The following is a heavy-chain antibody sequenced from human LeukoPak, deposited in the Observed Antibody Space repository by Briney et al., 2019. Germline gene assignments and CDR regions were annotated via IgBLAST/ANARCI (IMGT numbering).Heavy chain of an antibody. CDR2: IIPIFGTA. V-gene: IGHV1-69*13. J-gene: IGHJ4*02. D-gene: IGHD3-22*01. CDR1: GGTFTSYA. Sequence: ASVKVSCMDSGGTFTSYAISWVRQGPGQGVEWMGGIIPIFGTANYAQKFQGRVTITADESTSTAYMELSSLRSEDTAVYYCARVAYYDSSGPMSYWGQGTLVTVSS. CDR3: ARVAYYDSSGPMSY.